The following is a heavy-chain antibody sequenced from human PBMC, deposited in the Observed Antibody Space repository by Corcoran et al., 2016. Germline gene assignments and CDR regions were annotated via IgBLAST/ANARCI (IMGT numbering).Heavy chain of an antibody. Sequence: EVQLVESGGGLIQPGGSLRLSCAASGFTISSNYMSWVRQAPGKGLEWVSVIYSGGSTYYADSVKGRFTISRDNSKNTLYLQMNSLRAEDTAVYYGARGGAHYYGSGSYPYYFDYWGQGTLVTVSS. CDR1: GFTISSNY. CDR3: ARGGAHYYGSGSYPYYFDY. V-gene: IGHV3-53*01. D-gene: IGHD3-10*01. CDR2: IYSGGST. J-gene: IGHJ4*02.